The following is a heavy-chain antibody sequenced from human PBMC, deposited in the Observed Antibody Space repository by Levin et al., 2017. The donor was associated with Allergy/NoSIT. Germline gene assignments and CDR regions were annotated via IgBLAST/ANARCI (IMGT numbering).Heavy chain of an antibody. CDR2: INSDGSST. V-gene: IGHV3-74*01. J-gene: IGHJ6*02. CDR3: ARGGQDYGDFGGYYYYGMDV. CDR1: GFTFSSYW. D-gene: IGHD4-17*01. Sequence: GESLKISCAASGFTFSSYWMHWVRQAPGKGLVWVSRINSDGSSTSYADSVKGRFAISRDNAKNTLYLQMNSLRAEDTAVYYCARGGQDYGDFGGYYYYGMDVWGQGTTVTVSS.